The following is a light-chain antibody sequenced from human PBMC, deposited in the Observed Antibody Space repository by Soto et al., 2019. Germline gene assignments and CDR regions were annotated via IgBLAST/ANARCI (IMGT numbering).Light chain of an antibody. Sequence: EIVMTQSPATLSVSPGERASLSCRASQSLSSNLAWYQHKPGQAPRLLIYGASTRAAGIPARFSGSGSGTEFTLTISSLQSEDLAVYYCQQYNNWWSFGQGTKVEIK. CDR1: QSLSSN. V-gene: IGKV3-15*01. CDR2: GAS. CDR3: QQYNNWWS. J-gene: IGKJ1*01.